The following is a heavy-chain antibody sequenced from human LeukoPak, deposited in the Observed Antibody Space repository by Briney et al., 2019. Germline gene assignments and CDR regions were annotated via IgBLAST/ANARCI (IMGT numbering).Heavy chain of an antibody. D-gene: IGHD3-22*01. Sequence: PGGPLRLSCAASGFTFSSYWMHWVRQAPGKGLVWVSRINSDGSSTSYADSVKGRFTISRDNAKNTLYLQMNSLRAEDTAVYYCARSNIPNYYDSSTRYFQHWGQGTLVTVSS. CDR3: ARSNIPNYYDSSTRYFQH. CDR1: GFTFSSYW. CDR2: INSDGSST. V-gene: IGHV3-74*01. J-gene: IGHJ1*01.